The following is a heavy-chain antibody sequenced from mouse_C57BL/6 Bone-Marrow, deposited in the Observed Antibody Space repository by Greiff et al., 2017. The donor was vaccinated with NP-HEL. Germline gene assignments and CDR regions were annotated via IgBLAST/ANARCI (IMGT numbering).Heavy chain of an antibody. CDR3: ARRDYYGDY. CDR2: IYPGDGDT. D-gene: IGHD1-1*01. CDR1: GYAFSSSW. J-gene: IGHJ2*01. V-gene: IGHV1-82*01. Sequence: QVQLQQSGPELVKPGASVKISCKASGYAFSSSWMNWVKQRPGKGLEWIGRIYPGDGDTNYNGKFKGKATLTADKSSSTAYMQLSSLTSEDSAVYFCARRDYYGDYWGQGTTLTVSS.